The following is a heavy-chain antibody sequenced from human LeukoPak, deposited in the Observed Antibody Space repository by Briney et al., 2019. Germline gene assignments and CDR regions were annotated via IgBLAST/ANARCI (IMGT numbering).Heavy chain of an antibody. D-gene: IGHD3-10*01. Sequence: GGSLRLSCAASGFSFSGYAMHWVRRTPGKGLEWEAVISHDEKNKFYAESVKGRFTISRDSSKNTLFLEMNSLRPEDTAFYYCATTFRGVIITRLDYWGQGTLVTVSS. J-gene: IGHJ4*02. V-gene: IGHV3-30*04. CDR2: ISHDEKNK. CDR1: GFSFSGYA. CDR3: ATTFRGVIITRLDY.